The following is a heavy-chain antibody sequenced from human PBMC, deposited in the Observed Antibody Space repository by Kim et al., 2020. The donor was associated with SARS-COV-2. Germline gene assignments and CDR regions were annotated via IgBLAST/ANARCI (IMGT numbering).Heavy chain of an antibody. Sequence: GGSLRLSCAASGFTFSSYWMHWVRQAPGKGLVWVSRINSDGSSTSYADSVKGRFTISRDNAKNTLYLQMNSLRAEDTAVYYCARENYDYVWGSYPDWGQGTMVTVSS. CDR1: GFTFSSYW. CDR3: ARENYDYVWGSYPD. CDR2: INSDGSST. V-gene: IGHV3-74*01. D-gene: IGHD3-16*02. J-gene: IGHJ3*01.